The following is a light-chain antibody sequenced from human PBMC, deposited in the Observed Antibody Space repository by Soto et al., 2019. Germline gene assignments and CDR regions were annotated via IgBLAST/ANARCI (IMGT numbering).Light chain of an antibody. CDR3: SSYTSSNTLEV. V-gene: IGLV2-14*01. Sequence: QSALIQPASVSGYPGQSITISCTGTSRDVGGSNYVSWYQHHPHRAPKLLIYEVSYRPSGVSSRFSGSKSGNTASLTISGLQAEYEADYYCSSYTSSNTLEVLGVGTKLTVL. CDR1: SRDVGGSNY. J-gene: IGLJ1*01. CDR2: EVS.